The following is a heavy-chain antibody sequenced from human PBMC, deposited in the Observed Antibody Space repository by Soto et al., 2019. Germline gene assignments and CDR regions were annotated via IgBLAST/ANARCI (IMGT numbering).Heavy chain of an antibody. CDR2: IFLSGST. D-gene: IGHD4-17*01. Sequence: PSETLSLTCAVSGGSISSSNWWSWVRQPPGKGLVWIGEIFLSGSTNYNPSLKIRFTISVDKSKNQFSLKLSSLTVADTAVYYCARDYGDYGLDYWGQGTLVTVSS. V-gene: IGHV4-4*02. J-gene: IGHJ4*02. CDR3: ARDYGDYGLDY. CDR1: GGSISSSNW.